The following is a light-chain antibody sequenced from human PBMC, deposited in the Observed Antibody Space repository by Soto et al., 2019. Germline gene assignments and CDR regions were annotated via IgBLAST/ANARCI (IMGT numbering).Light chain of an antibody. CDR1: SSDVGGYNY. V-gene: IGLV2-14*01. J-gene: IGLJ2*01. CDR2: DVS. Sequence: QPVLTQPASVSGSPGQSITISCTGTSSDVGGYNYVSWYQQHPGKAPKLMIYDVSNRPSGVSNRFSGSKSGNTASLTISGLQAEDEADYYCSSYTSSSTPRVVFGGGTQLTVL. CDR3: SSYTSSSTPRVV.